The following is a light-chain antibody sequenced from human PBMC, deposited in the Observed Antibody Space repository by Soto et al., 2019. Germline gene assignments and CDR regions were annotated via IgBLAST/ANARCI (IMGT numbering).Light chain of an antibody. V-gene: IGLV2-23*01. Sequence: QSVLTQPASVSGSPGQSITICCTGTSSDVGSYNLVSWYQQHPGKAPKLMIYEGSKRPSGVSNRFSGSKSGNTASLTISGLQAEDEADYYCCSYAGSSTHVVFGGGTKLTVL. J-gene: IGLJ2*01. CDR3: CSYAGSSTHVV. CDR2: EGS. CDR1: SSDVGSYNL.